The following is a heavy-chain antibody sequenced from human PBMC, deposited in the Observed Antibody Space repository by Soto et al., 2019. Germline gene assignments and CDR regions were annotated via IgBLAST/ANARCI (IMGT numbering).Heavy chain of an antibody. CDR1: GGSISSGGYY. Sequence: SETLSLTCTVSGGSISSGGYYWSCIRPHPGKGPERTGYIYYSGRTYYNPSLKSRVTISVDTSKNQFSLKRSSVTAADTAVYCCARVVRGVIKGGFESWGRGTLVTVSS. D-gene: IGHD3-10*01. CDR3: ARVVRGVIKGGFES. J-gene: IGHJ4*02. V-gene: IGHV4-31*03. CDR2: IYYSGRT.